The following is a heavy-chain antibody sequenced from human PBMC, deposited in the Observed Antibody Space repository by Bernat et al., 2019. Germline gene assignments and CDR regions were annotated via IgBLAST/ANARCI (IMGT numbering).Heavy chain of an antibody. CDR1: GYTFTSYG. CDR2: ISAYNGNT. J-gene: IGHJ5*02. CDR3: ARDKGRRYSHFLGWFDP. Sequence: QVQLVQSGAEVKKPGSSVKVSCKASGYTFTSYGISWVRQAPGQGLEWMGWISAYNGNTNYAQKLQGRVTMTTDTSTSTAYMELRSLRSDDTAVYYCARDKGRRYSHFLGWFDPWGQGTLDTAAS. D-gene: IGHD2-15*01. V-gene: IGHV1-18*04.